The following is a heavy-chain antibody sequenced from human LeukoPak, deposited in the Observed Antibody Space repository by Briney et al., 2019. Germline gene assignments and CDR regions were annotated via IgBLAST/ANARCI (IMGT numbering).Heavy chain of an antibody. CDR2: MNPGTGDT. V-gene: IGHV1-2*02. Sequence: ASVKVSCKASAYSFDNYYIHWVRQAPGQGLEWMGWMNPGTGDTNYAHNLQGRATMTRDTSLDTAYMELRSLRSDDTAVYYCARSEQWLPKDYWGQGTLVTVSS. CDR3: ARSEQWLPKDY. J-gene: IGHJ4*02. CDR1: AYSFDNYY. D-gene: IGHD6-19*01.